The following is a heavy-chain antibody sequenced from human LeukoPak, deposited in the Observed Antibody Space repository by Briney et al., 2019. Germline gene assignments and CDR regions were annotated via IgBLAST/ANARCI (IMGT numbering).Heavy chain of an antibody. Sequence: GRSLRLSCAASGFTFDDYATHWVRQAPGKGLEWVSGISWNSGSIGYADSVKGRFTISRDNAKNSLYLQMNSLRAEDTALYYCAKDLYSSSYWGQGTLVTVSS. D-gene: IGHD6-6*01. V-gene: IGHV3-9*01. CDR3: AKDLYSSSY. J-gene: IGHJ4*02. CDR2: ISWNSGSI. CDR1: GFTFDDYA.